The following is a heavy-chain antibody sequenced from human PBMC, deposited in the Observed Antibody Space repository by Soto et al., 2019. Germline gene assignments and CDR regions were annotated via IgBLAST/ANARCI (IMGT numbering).Heavy chain of an antibody. CDR1: GFTFSSYA. V-gene: IGHV3-64*01. J-gene: IGHJ5*02. Sequence: EVQLVESGGGLVQPGGSLRLSCAASGFTFSSYAMHWVRQAPGKGLEYVSAISSNGGSTYYANSVKGRFTISRDNSKNTLYRQMGSLRAEDMAVYYCARDGITIFGVVIPLETWGQGTLVTVSS. D-gene: IGHD3-3*01. CDR3: ARDGITIFGVVIPLET. CDR2: ISSNGGST.